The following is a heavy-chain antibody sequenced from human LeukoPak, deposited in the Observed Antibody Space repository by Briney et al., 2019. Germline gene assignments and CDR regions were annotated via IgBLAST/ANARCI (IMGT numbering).Heavy chain of an antibody. CDR2: IYTSGST. V-gene: IGHV4-4*07. CDR1: GGSISSYY. D-gene: IGHD1-26*01. J-gene: IGHJ5*02. CDR3: ARDQSGEWELLSGWWFDP. Sequence: PSETLSLTCTVSGGSISSYYWSWIRQPAGKGLEWIGRIYTSGSTNYNPSLKSRVTMSVDTSKNQFSLKLSSVTAADTAVYYCARDQSGEWELLSGWWFDPWGQGTLVTVSS.